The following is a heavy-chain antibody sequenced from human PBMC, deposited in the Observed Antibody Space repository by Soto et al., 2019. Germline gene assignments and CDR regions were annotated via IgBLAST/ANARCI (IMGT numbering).Heavy chain of an antibody. CDR2: IYPGDSDG. Sequence: GESLKLSCEGSGYSFTGYCIGLVRQMPGKGLEGMGIIYPGDSDGRYSPSFQGQVTISADKSISTAYLQWSSLKASDTAMYHCARRGYCSGGSCFSASFDIWGQGTMVTVSS. CDR3: ARRGYCSGGSCFSASFDI. J-gene: IGHJ3*02. D-gene: IGHD2-15*01. V-gene: IGHV5-51*01. CDR1: GYSFTGYC.